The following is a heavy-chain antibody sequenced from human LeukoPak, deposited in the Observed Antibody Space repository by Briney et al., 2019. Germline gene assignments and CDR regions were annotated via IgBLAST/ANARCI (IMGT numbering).Heavy chain of an antibody. D-gene: IGHD6-19*01. CDR3: LIAVAGTGADY. CDR2: IYHSGST. Sequence: PSETLSLTCAVSGCSISSGYYWGWIRQPPGKGLEWIGSIYHSGSTYYNPSLKSRVTISVDTSKNQFSLKLSSVTAADTAVYYCLIAVAGTGADYWGQGTLVTVSS. J-gene: IGHJ4*02. V-gene: IGHV4-38-2*01. CDR1: GCSISSGYY.